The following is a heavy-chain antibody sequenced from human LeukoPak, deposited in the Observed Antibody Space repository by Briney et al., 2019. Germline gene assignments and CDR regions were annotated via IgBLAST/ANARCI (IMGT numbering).Heavy chain of an antibody. Sequence: GGSLRLSCAASGFTFSDFYMSWIRQAPGKGLEWVSYITSSGRAIYYADSVQGRFTISRDNARNSLYLQMNGLRAEDTAVYCASDIVANSGDFWGQGTLVTVSS. CDR3: ASDIVANSGDF. CDR2: ITSSGRAI. D-gene: IGHD5-12*01. CDR1: GFTFSDFY. V-gene: IGHV3-11*01. J-gene: IGHJ4*02.